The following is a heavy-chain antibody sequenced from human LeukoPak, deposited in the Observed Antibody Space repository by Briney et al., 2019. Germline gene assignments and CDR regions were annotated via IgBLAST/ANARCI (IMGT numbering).Heavy chain of an antibody. CDR3: ARGGGNLDS. CDR2: ISGSGGST. V-gene: IGHV3-23*01. CDR1: GFTFSDAW. Sequence: GGSLRLSCAASGFTFSDAWMTWVRQAPGKGLEWVSAISGSGGSTYYADSVKGRFTISRDNSKNTLYLQMNSLRADDTAVYYCARGGGNLDSWGQGTLVTVSS. J-gene: IGHJ4*02. D-gene: IGHD4-23*01.